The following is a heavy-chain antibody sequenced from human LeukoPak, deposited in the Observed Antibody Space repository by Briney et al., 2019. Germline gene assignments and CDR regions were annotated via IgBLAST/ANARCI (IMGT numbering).Heavy chain of an antibody. CDR3: ARVFTWNYEDFGY. V-gene: IGHV3-66*02. CDR2: IYSGGST. J-gene: IGHJ4*02. CDR1: GFTVSSNY. Sequence: GGSLRLSCAASGFTVSSNYMSWVRQAPGKGLEWVSVIYSGGSTYYADSVKGRFTISRDNSKNTLYLQMNSLRAEDTAVYYCARVFTWNYEDFGYWGQGTLVTVSS. D-gene: IGHD1-7*01.